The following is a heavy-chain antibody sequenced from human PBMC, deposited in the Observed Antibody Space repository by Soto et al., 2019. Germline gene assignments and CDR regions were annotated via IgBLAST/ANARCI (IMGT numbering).Heavy chain of an antibody. CDR3: AVNGAYSSSLSQYSGMDV. Sequence: QVQLVQSGAEVKEPGSSVKVSCKASGGTFANFIMNWVRQTPGQGLEWMGGIVPMFGTATYAEKFKGSVTISATESTSTSYVELTSLSAEDTAVYYGAVNGAYSSSLSQYSGMDVWGQGTTVPVS. D-gene: IGHD6-6*01. J-gene: IGHJ6*02. V-gene: IGHV1-69*01. CDR1: GGTFANFI. CDR2: IVPMFGTA.